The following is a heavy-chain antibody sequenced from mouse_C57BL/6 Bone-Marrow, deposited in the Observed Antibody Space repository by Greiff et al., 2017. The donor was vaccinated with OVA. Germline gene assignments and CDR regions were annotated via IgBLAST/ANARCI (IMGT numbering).Heavy chain of an antibody. CDR1: GYTFTDYY. J-gene: IGHJ2*01. CDR2: INPYNGGT. CDR3: AYDGYYPYYFDY. V-gene: IGHV1-19*01. Sequence: VQLQQSGPVLVKPGASVKMSCKASGYTFTDYYMNWVKQSHGKSLEWIGVINPYNGGTSYNPKFKGKATLTVDKSSSTASMELNSLTSEDSAVYYCAYDGYYPYYFDYGGQGTTLTVSS. D-gene: IGHD2-3*01.